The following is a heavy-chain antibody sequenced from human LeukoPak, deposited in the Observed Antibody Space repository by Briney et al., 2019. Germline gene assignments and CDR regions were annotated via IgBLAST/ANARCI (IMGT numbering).Heavy chain of an antibody. CDR2: IYYSGST. Sequence: SETLSLTCTVSGGSISSGGYYWSWTRQHPGKGLEWIGYIYYSGSTYYNPSLKSRVTISVDTSKNQFSLKLSSVTAADTAVYYCARANYDFWSGYWNWFDPWGQGTLVTVSS. CDR3: ARANYDFWSGYWNWFDP. D-gene: IGHD3-3*01. V-gene: IGHV4-31*03. J-gene: IGHJ5*02. CDR1: GGSISSGGYY.